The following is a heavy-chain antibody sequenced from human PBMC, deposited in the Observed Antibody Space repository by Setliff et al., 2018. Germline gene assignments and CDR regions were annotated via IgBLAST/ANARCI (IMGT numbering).Heavy chain of an antibody. J-gene: IGHJ5*02. Sequence: ASVKVSCKASGFTFRNYAISWVRQAPGQGLEWMGWISAYNGDTTYTQNLQGRVTLTTDTSTTTAYMELRSLRSDDTAVYYCMRLVRFCSRTVCQRTSGDEAWGQGTLVTVSS. CDR2: ISAYNGDT. D-gene: IGHD3-3*01. CDR3: MRLVRFCSRTVCQRTSGDEA. V-gene: IGHV1-18*01. CDR1: GFTFRNYA.